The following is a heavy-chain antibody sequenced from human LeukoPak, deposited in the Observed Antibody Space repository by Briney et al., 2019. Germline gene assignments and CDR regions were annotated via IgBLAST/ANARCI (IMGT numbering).Heavy chain of an antibody. V-gene: IGHV4-28*05. J-gene: IGHJ3*02. D-gene: IGHD3-22*01. Sequence: SETLSLTCAVSGYSISSSNWWGWIRQPPGKGLEWIGYIYYSGSIYYNPSLKSRVTISVDTSKNQFSLKLSSVTAADTAVYYCASPRITMTDAFDIWGQGTMVTVSS. CDR2: IYYSGSI. CDR1: GYSISSSNW. CDR3: ASPRITMTDAFDI.